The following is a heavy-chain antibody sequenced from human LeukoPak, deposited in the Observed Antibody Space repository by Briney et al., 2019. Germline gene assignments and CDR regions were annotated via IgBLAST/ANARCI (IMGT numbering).Heavy chain of an antibody. J-gene: IGHJ4*02. CDR3: AVGAYQLLSYYFDY. CDR1: GGSISSGGYY. CDR2: IYYSGST. V-gene: IGHV4-31*03. D-gene: IGHD2-2*01. Sequence: SETLSLTCTVSGGSISSGGYYWSWIRQHPGKGLEWIGYIYYSGSTYYNPSLKSRVTISVDTSKNQFSLKPSSVTAADTAVYYCAVGAYQLLSYYFDYWGQGTLVTVSS.